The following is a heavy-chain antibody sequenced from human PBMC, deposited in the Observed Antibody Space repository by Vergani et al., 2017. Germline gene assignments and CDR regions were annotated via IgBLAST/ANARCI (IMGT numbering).Heavy chain of an antibody. Sequence: GSSVKVSCKASGATFRSNTISWVRQVPGQGLEWMGRIIPVLGKTKYAQDFQGRLTITADTSTSTAYMELTSLRSQDTAVYYCARVPRGYGGDPEDYYYGMDVWGQGTTVTVSS. CDR3: ARVPRGYGGDPEDYYYGMDV. CDR1: GATFRSNT. D-gene: IGHD2-21*02. J-gene: IGHJ6*02. CDR2: IIPVLGKT. V-gene: IGHV1-69*08.